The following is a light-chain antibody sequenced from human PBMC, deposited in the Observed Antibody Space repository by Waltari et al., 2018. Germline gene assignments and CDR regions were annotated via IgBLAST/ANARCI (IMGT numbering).Light chain of an antibody. CDR1: QGISSY. V-gene: IGKV1-13*02. Sequence: IQMSQSPSSLSAPVGDRVTITCRASQGISSYLNWYQQKPGKAPKLLIYYANSLASGVPSRFSGSGSGTEFTLTISSLQPEDFATYYCQQGNSYPLTFGGGTKVEIK. J-gene: IGKJ4*01. CDR2: YAN. CDR3: QQGNSYPLT.